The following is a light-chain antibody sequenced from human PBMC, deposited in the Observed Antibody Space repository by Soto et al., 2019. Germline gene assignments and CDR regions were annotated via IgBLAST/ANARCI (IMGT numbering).Light chain of an antibody. CDR3: QSHDNSLSDTYV. CDR2: GNK. CDR1: SSNIGAGYD. V-gene: IGLV1-40*01. Sequence: QSVLTQPPSMSGAPGQRVTISCTGSSSNIGAGYDVHWYQQLPGKAPRLLIFGNKNRPSRVPDRFSGSKSGTSASLAITGLQAEDEADYYCQSHDNSLSDTYVFGTGTKVTVL. J-gene: IGLJ1*01.